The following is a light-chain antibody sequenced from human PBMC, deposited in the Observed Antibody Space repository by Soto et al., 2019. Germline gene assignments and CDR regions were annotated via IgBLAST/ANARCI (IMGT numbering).Light chain of an antibody. CDR1: SSNIGSNY. CDR3: ATWDDSLSAVL. J-gene: IGLJ2*01. V-gene: IGLV1-47*01. Sequence: QSVLTQPPSASGTPGQRVTISCSGSSSNIGSNYVYWYQQLPGTAPTLLIYRNNQRPSGVPGRFSGSKSATSASLAISGLRSEDEADYYCATWDDSLSAVLFGGGTKLTVL. CDR2: RNN.